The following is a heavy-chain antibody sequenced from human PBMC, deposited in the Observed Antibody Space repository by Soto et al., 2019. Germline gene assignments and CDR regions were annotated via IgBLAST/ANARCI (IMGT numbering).Heavy chain of an antibody. V-gene: IGHV4-59*08. D-gene: IGHD5-12*01. Sequence: SETLSLTCTVSGGSIGNLYLSWIRQPPGKGLEWIGYIYNSGARNYHPSLKSRVIMSVDTSRTRFTLEVTSVTAADSAVYYCATHSLDSGYGSSWGPGTLVTVSS. CDR1: GGSIGNLY. CDR3: ATHSLDSGYGSS. J-gene: IGHJ5*02. CDR2: IYNSGAR.